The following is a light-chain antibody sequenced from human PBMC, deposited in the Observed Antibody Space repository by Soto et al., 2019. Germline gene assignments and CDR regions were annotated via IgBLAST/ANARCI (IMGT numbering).Light chain of an antibody. CDR2: FGS. CDR1: QSLLQSNGYNS. CDR3: RQVLPAPLK. J-gene: IGKJ1*01. V-gene: IGKV2-28*01. Sequence: SQSPLSLPVTSGEPASISCRSRQSLLQSNGYNSLVCYLHKPGQSPQLPTYFGSSRASGVPDRFRGRGSGTDFTLKFSREEAEDLRFFSGRQVLPAPLKFGPGTK.